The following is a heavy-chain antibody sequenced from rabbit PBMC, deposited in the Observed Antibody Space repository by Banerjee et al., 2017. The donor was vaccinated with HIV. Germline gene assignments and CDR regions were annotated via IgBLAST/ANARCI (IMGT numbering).Heavy chain of an antibody. CDR2: IYTGSGTT. J-gene: IGHJ4*01. Sequence: QEQLEESGGDLVQPGGSLTLTCTASGFSFSSSYWICWVRQAPGKGLEWIGCIYTGSGTTFYASWAKGRFTISKTSSTTVTLQMTSLTVADTATYFCARWGGVGIGYNLWGPGTLVTVS. CDR3: ARWGGVGIGYNL. D-gene: IGHD1-1*01. V-gene: IGHV1S45*01. CDR1: GFSFSSSYW.